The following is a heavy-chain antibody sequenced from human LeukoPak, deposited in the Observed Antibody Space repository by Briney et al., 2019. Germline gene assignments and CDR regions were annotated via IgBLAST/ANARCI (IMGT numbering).Heavy chain of an antibody. CDR1: GGSISSYY. V-gene: IGHV4-59*01. Sequence: SQTLSLTCTVSGGSISSYYWSWIRQPPGKGLEWIGYIYYSGDTNYNPSLKNRVTLSVDTSRNQLSLQLSSVTTADTAVYYCVRGPYGASISKWFDPWGQGTLVIVSS. J-gene: IGHJ5*02. CDR3: VRGPYGASISKWFDP. D-gene: IGHD4/OR15-4a*01. CDR2: IYYSGDT.